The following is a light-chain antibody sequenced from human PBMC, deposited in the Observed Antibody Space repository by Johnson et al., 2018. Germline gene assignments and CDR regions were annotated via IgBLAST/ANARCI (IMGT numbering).Light chain of an antibody. J-gene: IGLJ1*01. CDR2: ENN. Sequence: QSVLTQPPSVSAAPGQKVTISCSGSSSNIGNNYVSWYQQLPGTAPKLLIYENNKRPSGIPDRFSGSKSGTSATLGITGLQTGDKADYYCGTWDSSLSAGNVFGTGTKGTVL. V-gene: IGLV1-51*02. CDR3: GTWDSSLSAGNV. CDR1: SSNIGNNY.